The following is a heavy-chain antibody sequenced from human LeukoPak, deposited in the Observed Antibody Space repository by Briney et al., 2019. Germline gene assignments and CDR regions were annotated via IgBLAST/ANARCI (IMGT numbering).Heavy chain of an antibody. CDR2: INPNSGGT. V-gene: IGHV1-2*02. J-gene: IGHJ5*02. D-gene: IGHD1-1*01. Sequence: ASVKVSCKASGYTFTGYYMHWVRQAPGQGLEWMGWINPNSGGTNYAQKFQGRVTMTRDTSISTAYMELSRLRSDDTAVYYCARDVNDYINWFDPWGQGTLVTVSS. CDR1: GYTFTGYY. CDR3: ARDVNDYINWFDP.